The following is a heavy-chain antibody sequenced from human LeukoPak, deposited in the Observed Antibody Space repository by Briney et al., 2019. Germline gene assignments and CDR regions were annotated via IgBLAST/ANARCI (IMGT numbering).Heavy chain of an antibody. Sequence: SETLSLTCTVSGGSISSYYWSWIRQPPGKGLEWIGYIYYSGSTNYNPSLKSRVTISVDTSYNQFSLKLSSVTAGDTALYYCGRDRSGFRRGSFDYWGQGTLVTVSS. CDR3: GRDRSGFRRGSFDY. CDR2: IYYSGST. V-gene: IGHV4-59*01. J-gene: IGHJ4*02. CDR1: GGSISSYY. D-gene: IGHD3-22*01.